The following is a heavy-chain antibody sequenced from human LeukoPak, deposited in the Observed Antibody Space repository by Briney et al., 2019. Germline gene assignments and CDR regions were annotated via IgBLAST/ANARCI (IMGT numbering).Heavy chain of an antibody. CDR1: GFTFSSYG. D-gene: IGHD3-3*01. Sequence: PVGSLRLSCAASGFTFSSYGMHWVRQAPGKGLEWVAVISYDGSNKYYADSVKGRFTISRDNSKNTLYLQMNSLRAEDTAVYYCAKDSKGPYDFWSGYSRMDVWGQGTTVTVSS. CDR2: ISYDGSNK. J-gene: IGHJ6*02. V-gene: IGHV3-30*18. CDR3: AKDSKGPYDFWSGYSRMDV.